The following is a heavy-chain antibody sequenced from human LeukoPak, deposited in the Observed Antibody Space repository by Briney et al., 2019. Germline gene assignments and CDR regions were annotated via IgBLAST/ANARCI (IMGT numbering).Heavy chain of an antibody. J-gene: IGHJ4*02. CDR1: GFSLSTSGAG. CDR3: ARPYYDSSGAYYYYFDC. Sequence: SGPTLVNPTQTLTLTCTFSGFSLSTSGAGVAWIRQPPGKALEWLALIYWDDDKRYSPSLKSRLTITKDTSRNQVVLTMTNMDPVDTATYYCARPYYDSSGAYYYYFDCWGQGTLVTVSS. CDR2: IYWDDDK. D-gene: IGHD3-22*01. V-gene: IGHV2-5*02.